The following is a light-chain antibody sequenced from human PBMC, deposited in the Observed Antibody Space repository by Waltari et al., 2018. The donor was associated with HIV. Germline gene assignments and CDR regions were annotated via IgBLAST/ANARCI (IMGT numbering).Light chain of an antibody. CDR2: DDS. Sequence: SYVLTQPPSVSVAPGPTARITCGGNNIGSESVHWYQQKPGQAPVVVVYDDSDRPSGIPERFSGSNSGNTATLTVSRVEAGDEADYYCQVWDSSSDRYVFGTGTKVTVL. CDR3: QVWDSSSDRYV. V-gene: IGLV3-21*02. J-gene: IGLJ1*01. CDR1: NIGSES.